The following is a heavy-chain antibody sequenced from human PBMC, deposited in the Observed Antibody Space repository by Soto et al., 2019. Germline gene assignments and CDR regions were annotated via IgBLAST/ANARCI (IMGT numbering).Heavy chain of an antibody. CDR1: GYSFAVYC. V-gene: IGHV5-10-1*01. D-gene: IGHD3-22*01. CDR3: ARQIYDSDTGPNFQYYFDS. CDR2: IDPSDSQT. Sequence: LGESLKISCNGSGYSFAVYCITWVLQKPGKGLEWMGRIDPSDSQTYYSPSFRGHVTISVTKSITTVFLQWSSLRASDTAMYYCARQIYDSDTGPNFQYYFDSWGQGTPVTVSS. J-gene: IGHJ4*02.